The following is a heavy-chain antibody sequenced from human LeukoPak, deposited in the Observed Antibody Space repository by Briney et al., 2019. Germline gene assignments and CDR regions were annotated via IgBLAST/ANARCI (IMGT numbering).Heavy chain of an antibody. V-gene: IGHV4-59*01. J-gene: IGHJ4*02. D-gene: IGHD1-26*01. CDR3: ARRAGLVGATVFDY. Sequence: PSETLSLTCAVSGGSISSSCWSWIRQPPGKGLEWIGYICHSGSTNYNPSLKSRVTISIDTSKNQFSLKLSSVTAADTTVYYCARRAGLVGATVFDYWGQGILVTVSS. CDR1: GGSISSSC. CDR2: ICHSGST.